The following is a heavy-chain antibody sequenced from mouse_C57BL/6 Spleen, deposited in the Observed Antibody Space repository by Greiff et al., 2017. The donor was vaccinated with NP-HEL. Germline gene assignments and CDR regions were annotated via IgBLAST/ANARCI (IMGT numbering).Heavy chain of an antibody. CDR2: ISSGGDYI. D-gene: IGHD3-3*01. CDR3: TRAGTGYWYFDV. J-gene: IGHJ1*03. Sequence: EVKVVESGEGLVKPGGSLKLSCAASGFTFSSYAMSWVRQTPEKRLEWVAYISSGGDYIYYADTVKGRFTISRDNARNTLYLQMSSLKSEDTAMYYCTRAGTGYWYFDVWGTGTTVTVSS. V-gene: IGHV5-9-1*02. CDR1: GFTFSSYA.